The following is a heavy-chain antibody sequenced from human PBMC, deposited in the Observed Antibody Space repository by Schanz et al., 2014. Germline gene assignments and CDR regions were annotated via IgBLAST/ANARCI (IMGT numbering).Heavy chain of an antibody. CDR1: GFTFSNYA. J-gene: IGHJ6*02. V-gene: IGHV3-48*04. Sequence: EVQLLESGGGLVRPGGSLRLSCAASGFTFSNYAMSWVRQAPGKGLEWVSYICSSGNTIYYADSVKGRFTISRDNAKNSLYLQMNSLSADDTAVFYCAKGMGYCSGGTCYDYYYYGLDVWGQGTTXTVSS. D-gene: IGHD2-15*01. CDR2: ICSSGNTI. CDR3: AKGMGYCSGGTCYDYYYYGLDV.